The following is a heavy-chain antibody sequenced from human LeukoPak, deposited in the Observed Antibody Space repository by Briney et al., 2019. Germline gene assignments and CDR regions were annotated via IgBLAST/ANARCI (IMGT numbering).Heavy chain of an antibody. Sequence: PGGSLRLSCAASGFTFDTHAMSWVRQAPGKGLERVSGINGNGASTYCSDSVKGRFTISRDNSKNTLYLQMSTLRAEDTAVYYCAKDQGYSYYYLDYWGQGTLVTVSS. CDR3: AKDQGYSYYYLDY. CDR1: GFTFDTHA. D-gene: IGHD5-18*01. J-gene: IGHJ4*02. V-gene: IGHV3-23*01. CDR2: INGNGAST.